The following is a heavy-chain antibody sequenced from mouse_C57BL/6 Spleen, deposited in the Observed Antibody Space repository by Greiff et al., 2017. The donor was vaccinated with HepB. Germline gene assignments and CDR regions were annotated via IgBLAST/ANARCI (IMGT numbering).Heavy chain of an antibody. Sequence: VKLVESGPELVKPGASVKISCKASGYTFTDYYINWVKQRPGQGLEWIGWIFPGSGSTYYNEKFKGKATLTVDKSSSTAYMLLSSLTSEDSAVYFCARENYGSRSWFAYWGQGTLVTVSA. CDR2: IFPGSGST. D-gene: IGHD1-1*01. J-gene: IGHJ3*01. CDR3: ARENYGSRSWFAY. V-gene: IGHV1-75*01. CDR1: GYTFTDYY.